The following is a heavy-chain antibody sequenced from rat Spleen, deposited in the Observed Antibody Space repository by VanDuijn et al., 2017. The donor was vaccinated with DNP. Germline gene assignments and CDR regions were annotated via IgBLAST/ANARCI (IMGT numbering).Heavy chain of an antibody. J-gene: IGHJ2*01. CDR1: GFSLTSNG. V-gene: IGHV2S12*01. CDR2: ISSGGST. Sequence: QVQLKESGPGLVQPSQTLSLTCTVSGFSLTSNGVSWVRQPPGKGLEWIAAISSGGSTYYNSALKSRLSISRDTAKSQVFLKMNSLQTEDTGTYYCTRHEYYFDYWGQGVMVTVSS. CDR3: TRHEYYFDY.